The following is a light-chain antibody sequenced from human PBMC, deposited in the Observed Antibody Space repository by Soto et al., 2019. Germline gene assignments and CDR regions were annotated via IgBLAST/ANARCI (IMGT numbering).Light chain of an antibody. V-gene: IGKV3-20*01. CDR2: GAS. J-gene: IGKJ3*01. CDR3: QQCGTFVT. CDR1: QSVQSSF. Sequence: EMVLTQTPGTLSLSPGEIATLSCRASQSVQSSFLAWYQQKPGQAPRLLIYGASSRASGIPDSFSGSGSGTDFTRTIIRLEPGDFAVYYCQQCGTFVTFGPGTTVDIK.